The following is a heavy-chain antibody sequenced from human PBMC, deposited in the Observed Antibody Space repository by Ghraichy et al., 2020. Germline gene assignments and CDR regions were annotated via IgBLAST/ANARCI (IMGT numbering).Heavy chain of an antibody. D-gene: IGHD6-19*01. V-gene: IGHV4-34*01. Sequence: SETLSLTCAVYGGSFSGYYWSWIRQPPGKGLEWIGEINHSGSTNYNPSLKSRVTISVDTSKNQFSLKLSSVTAADTAVYYCARRHRIAVAVTFDYWGQGTLVTVSS. J-gene: IGHJ4*02. CDR3: ARRHRIAVAVTFDY. CDR2: INHSGST. CDR1: GGSFSGYY.